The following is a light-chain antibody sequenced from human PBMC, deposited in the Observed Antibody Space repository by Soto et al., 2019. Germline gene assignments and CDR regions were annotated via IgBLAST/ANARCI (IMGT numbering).Light chain of an antibody. Sequence: QSALTQPASVSGSPGRSITISSTGTTIAIGYYNYVSWYQQHPAKAPKVIIYEVSNRPSGVSDRFSGSKSGNTASLTISGLQAEDEGDYYCSSYEDSSILMFGGGTKLTVL. V-gene: IGLV2-14*01. CDR2: EVS. CDR3: SSYEDSSILM. CDR1: TIAIGYYNY. J-gene: IGLJ3*02.